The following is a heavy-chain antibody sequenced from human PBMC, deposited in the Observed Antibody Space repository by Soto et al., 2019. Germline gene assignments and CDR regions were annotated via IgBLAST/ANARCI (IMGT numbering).Heavy chain of an antibody. CDR2: IIPLFGTA. D-gene: IGHD2-2*01. CDR3: ARLGTKAMDV. V-gene: IGHV1-69*01. J-gene: IGHJ6*02. CDR1: GGTFDAYT. Sequence: QVQLVQSGAEVRKPGSSVRVSCKASGGTFDAYTITWVRQAPGQGLEWMRGIIPLFGTANYAQKFQGRVTITADESTPTAHMELSSLRSEDTAVYFCARLGTKAMDVWGQGTTVTISS.